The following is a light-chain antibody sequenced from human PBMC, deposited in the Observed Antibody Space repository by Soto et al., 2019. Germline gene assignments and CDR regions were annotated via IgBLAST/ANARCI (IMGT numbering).Light chain of an antibody. CDR3: QHYNTYSVA. V-gene: IGKV1-5*01. J-gene: IGKJ1*01. CDR2: DAS. Sequence: DIQMTQSPSTLSASVGETVKVTCRASQSVSGWLAWYQQKPGEAPKLLIYDASALPRGVPSRFSGSGSGTKFTLTIESLQPDDFATYYGQHYNTYSVAFGQVTKVELK. CDR1: QSVSGW.